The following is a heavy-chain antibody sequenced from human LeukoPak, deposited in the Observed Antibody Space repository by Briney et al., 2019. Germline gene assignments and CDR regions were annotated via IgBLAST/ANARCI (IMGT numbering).Heavy chain of an antibody. CDR2: VYYSGNT. J-gene: IGHJ6*03. CDR3: ARVWTYYYYYYMDV. D-gene: IGHD3/OR15-3a*01. Sequence: SETLSLTCTVSGASISTNYWSWIRQPPEKGLEWIGYVYYSGNTNYNPSLKSRVTISVDTSKNQFSLKLSSVTAADTAVYYCARVWTYYYYYYMDVWGRGTTVTVSS. V-gene: IGHV4-59*12. CDR1: GASISTNY.